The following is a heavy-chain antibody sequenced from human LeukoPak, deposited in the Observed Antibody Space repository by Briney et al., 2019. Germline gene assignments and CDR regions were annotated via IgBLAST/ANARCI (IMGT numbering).Heavy chain of an antibody. CDR2: INHSGTT. V-gene: IGHV4-34*01. CDR1: NGSFSGFY. D-gene: IGHD3-16*02. CDR3: ARVAYDYVWGSYRYTYYFDY. J-gene: IGHJ4*02. Sequence: PSETLSLTCAVYNGSFSGFYWSWIRQPPGKGLEWIGEINHSGTTNYNPSLKSRVTMSVDTPKNQFSLKLSSVTAADTAVYYCARVAYDYVWGSYRYTYYFDYWGQGTLVTVSS.